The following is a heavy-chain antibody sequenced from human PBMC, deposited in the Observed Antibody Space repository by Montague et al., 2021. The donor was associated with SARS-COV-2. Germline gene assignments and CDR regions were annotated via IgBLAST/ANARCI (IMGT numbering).Heavy chain of an antibody. CDR2: IDWGDDK. D-gene: IGHD4-17*01. J-gene: IGHJ3*02. CDR3: ARILATVNAFDI. Sequence: PALVKPTQTLTLTCTFSGFSLSTSGMCVSWIRQPPGKALEWLARIDWGDDKYYSTSLKTRLTISKDTSKNQVVLTMTNMDPVDTATYYCARILATVNAFDIWGQGKMVTVSS. CDR1: GFSLSTSGMC. V-gene: IGHV2-70*11.